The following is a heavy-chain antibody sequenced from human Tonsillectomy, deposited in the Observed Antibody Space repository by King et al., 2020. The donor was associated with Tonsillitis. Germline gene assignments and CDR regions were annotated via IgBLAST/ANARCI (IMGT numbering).Heavy chain of an antibody. J-gene: IGHJ5*02. V-gene: IGHV4-59*02. Sequence: QLQESGPGLVKPSETLSLTCTVSGGSVSAYYWTWIRQPPGKGLEWIGYIYYSGSTNYNPSLKSRVTMSVDTSKNQFSLKLSSVTASDTAVYYCAPGLAVDAWGQGTLVTVSS. D-gene: IGHD2-15*01. CDR2: IYYSGST. CDR3: APGLAVDA. CDR1: GGSVSAYY.